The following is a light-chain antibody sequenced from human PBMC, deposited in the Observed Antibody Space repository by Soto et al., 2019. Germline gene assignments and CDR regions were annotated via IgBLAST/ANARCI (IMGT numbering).Light chain of an antibody. Sequence: QSALTQPPSASGSPGQSVTISCTGTSSDVGGYNYVSWYQQHPGKAPKLMIYEVSERPSGVPDRFSGSKSSNTASLTVSGLQAEDEADYYCSSYAGSNHFVFGTGTKLTVL. V-gene: IGLV2-8*01. CDR3: SSYAGSNHFV. CDR1: SSDVGGYNY. J-gene: IGLJ1*01. CDR2: EVS.